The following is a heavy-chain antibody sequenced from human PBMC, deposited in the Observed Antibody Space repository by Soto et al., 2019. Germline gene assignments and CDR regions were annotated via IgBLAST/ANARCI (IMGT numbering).Heavy chain of an antibody. D-gene: IGHD4-17*01. CDR1: GFNFNDYT. J-gene: IGHJ4*02. V-gene: IGHV3-23*01. CDR2: INGGDGPT. CDR3: AKDMRPDGVRDIDF. Sequence: WVSLRLSCAVAGFNFNDYTMSWVRQVPGKGLEWVSGINGGDGPTYYADSVKGRFTISRDNSQNTLYLQMNSLRAEDTAIYYCAKDMRPDGVRDIDFWGQGTLVTVSS.